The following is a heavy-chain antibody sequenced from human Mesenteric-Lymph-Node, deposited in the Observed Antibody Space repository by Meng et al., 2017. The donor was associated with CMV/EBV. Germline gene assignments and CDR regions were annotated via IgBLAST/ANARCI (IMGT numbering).Heavy chain of an antibody. J-gene: IGHJ6*02. V-gene: IGHV4-59*01. CDR1: GGFITNYY. Sequence: GSLRLSCTVSGGFITNYYWSWIRQPPGKGLEWIGYMFYRESTYYNPSLKGRVTISVDTSKSLFSLRLDSVTAADTAVYYCARLPPPNYDFWSGYTHYYYGMDVWGQGTTVTVSS. D-gene: IGHD3-3*01. CDR2: MFYREST. CDR3: ARLPPPNYDFWSGYTHYYYGMDV.